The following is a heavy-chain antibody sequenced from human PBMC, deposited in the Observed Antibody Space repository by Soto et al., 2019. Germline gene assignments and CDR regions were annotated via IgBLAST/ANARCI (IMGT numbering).Heavy chain of an antibody. J-gene: IGHJ5*02. CDR2: IYYSGST. D-gene: IGHD3-22*01. V-gene: IGHV4-39*01. CDR3: AGPYYDRALGFDP. CDR1: GGSIRSSSYY. Sequence: PSETLSLTCTVSGGSIRSSSYYWGWIRQPPGKGLEWIGSIYYSGSTYYNPSLKSRVTISVDTSKNQFSLKLSSVTAADTAVFYGAGPYYDRALGFDPGGQGTLVTVS.